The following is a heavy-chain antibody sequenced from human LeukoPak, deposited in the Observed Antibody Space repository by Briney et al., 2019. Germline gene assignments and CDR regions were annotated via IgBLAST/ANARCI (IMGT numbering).Heavy chain of an antibody. Sequence: ASVKVSCKASGYSFTGYAMHWVRQAPGQRLEWMGWINAANGNTKYSQKFQGRVTITRDTSASTAYMELSSLRSEDTAVFYCAGQDSSEYVFDYWGQGTLVTVSS. CDR2: INAANGNT. J-gene: IGHJ4*02. V-gene: IGHV1-3*01. D-gene: IGHD3-22*01. CDR3: AGQDSSEYVFDY. CDR1: GYSFTGYA.